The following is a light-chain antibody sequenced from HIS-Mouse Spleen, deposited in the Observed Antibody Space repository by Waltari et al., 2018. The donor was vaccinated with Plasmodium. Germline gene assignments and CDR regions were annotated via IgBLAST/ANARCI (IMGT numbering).Light chain of an antibody. CDR2: GAS. CDR1: QSLSSN. J-gene: IGKJ3*01. CDR3: QQYNNWSFT. V-gene: IGKV3-15*01. Sequence: EIVMTQSPATLSVSPGERATLPCRASQSLSSNLAWYQQKPGQAPRLLIYGASTRATGIPARFSGSGSGTEFTLTISSLQSEDFAVYYCQQYNNWSFTFGPGTKVDIK.